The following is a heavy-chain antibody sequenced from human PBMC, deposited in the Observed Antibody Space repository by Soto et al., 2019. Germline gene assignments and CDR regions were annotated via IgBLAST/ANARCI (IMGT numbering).Heavy chain of an antibody. CDR1: GYTFTNFG. D-gene: IGHD3-10*01. CDR3: TRTGTPIDY. Sequence: QVQLVQSGAEVKKPGASVKVSCKASGYTFTNFGISWVRQAPGQGLEWMGWISAYNGNTNYAQNFQGRVTMTTDTSTSTAHMELRSLVSYNTALYYCTRTGTPIDYWGQGTLVTVSS. V-gene: IGHV1-18*01. CDR2: ISAYNGNT. J-gene: IGHJ4*02.